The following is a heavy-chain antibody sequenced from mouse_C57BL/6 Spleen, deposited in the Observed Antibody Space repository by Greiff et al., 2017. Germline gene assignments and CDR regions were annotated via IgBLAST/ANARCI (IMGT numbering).Heavy chain of an antibody. CDR3: VRLRQGYAMDY. D-gene: IGHD2-12*01. Sequence: DVMLVESGGGLVQPKGSLKLSCAASGFSFNTYAMNWVRQAPGKGLEWVARIRSKSNNYATYYADSVKDRFTISRDDSESMLYLQMNNLKTEDTAMYYCVRLRQGYAMDYWGQGTSVTVSS. V-gene: IGHV10-1*01. CDR2: IRSKSNNYAT. CDR1: GFSFNTYA. J-gene: IGHJ4*01.